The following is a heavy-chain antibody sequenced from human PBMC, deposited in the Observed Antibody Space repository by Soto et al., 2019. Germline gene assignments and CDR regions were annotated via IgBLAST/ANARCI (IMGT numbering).Heavy chain of an antibody. Sequence: EVQLVESGGGLVQPGGSLRLSCAASGFTFSSYAMHWVRQAPGKGLEYVSAISSNGGSTYYANSVKGRFTISRDNSKNTLYLQVGNLRAEDMAVDYCAREMVSAHDSFDIWGQGTMVTVSS. D-gene: IGHD2-8*01. CDR1: GFTFSSYA. CDR2: ISSNGGST. CDR3: AREMVSAHDSFDI. J-gene: IGHJ3*02. V-gene: IGHV3-64*01.